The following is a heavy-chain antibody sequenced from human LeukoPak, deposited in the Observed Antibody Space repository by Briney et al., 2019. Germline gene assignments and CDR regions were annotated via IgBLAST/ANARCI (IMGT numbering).Heavy chain of an antibody. Sequence: ASVKVSCKASGYTFTNYTITWVRQAPGQGLEWMGWISTYNGNTNYARNLQDRVTMTTDTSTSTAFMELRSLRSDDTAVYYCARTLVVINDAFDIWGQGTMVTVSS. D-gene: IGHD3-22*01. CDR2: ISTYNGNT. V-gene: IGHV1-18*01. CDR1: GYTFTNYT. J-gene: IGHJ3*02. CDR3: ARTLVVINDAFDI.